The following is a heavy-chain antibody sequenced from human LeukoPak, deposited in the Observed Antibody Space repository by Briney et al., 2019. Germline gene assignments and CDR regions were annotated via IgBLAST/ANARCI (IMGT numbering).Heavy chain of an antibody. CDR1: GFTFTDYW. CDR2: IKHDGGEK. D-gene: IGHD3-10*02. V-gene: IGHV3-7*04. Sequence: GGSLRLSCAASGFTFTDYWMSWVRQAPGKGLEWVANIKHDGGEKYYVDSVKGRFTISRDNAKNSLYLQMNSLRAEDTAVYFCARVFVGENFDYWGQGTLVTVSS. J-gene: IGHJ4*02. CDR3: ARVFVGENFDY.